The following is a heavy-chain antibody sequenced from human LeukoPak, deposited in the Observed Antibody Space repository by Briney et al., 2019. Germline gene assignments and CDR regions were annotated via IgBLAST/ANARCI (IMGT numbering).Heavy chain of an antibody. CDR3: ARGSWFDP. J-gene: IGHJ5*02. V-gene: IGHV3-21*01. CDR2: ISTSSNYI. Sequence: GGSLRLSCTASGFTFSSYSMNWVRQAPGKGLEWVSYISTSSNYIYYADSVKGRLTISRDNAKNSLSLQMNSLRAEDTAVYYCARGSWFDPWGQGTLVTVSS. CDR1: GFTFSSYS.